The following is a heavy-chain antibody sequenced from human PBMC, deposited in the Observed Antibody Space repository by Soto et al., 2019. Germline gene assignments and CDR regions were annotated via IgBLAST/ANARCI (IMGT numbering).Heavy chain of an antibody. CDR3: AKDWGEVAAPDAFDI. J-gene: IGHJ3*02. D-gene: IGHD6-19*01. Sequence: QVQLVESGGGVVQPGRSLRLSCAASGFTFSSYGMHWVRQAPGKGLEWVAVISYDGSNKYYADSVKGRFTISRDNSKTTLYLQMNSLRAEDTAVYYCAKDWGEVAAPDAFDIWGQGTMVTVSS. V-gene: IGHV3-30*18. CDR2: ISYDGSNK. CDR1: GFTFSSYG.